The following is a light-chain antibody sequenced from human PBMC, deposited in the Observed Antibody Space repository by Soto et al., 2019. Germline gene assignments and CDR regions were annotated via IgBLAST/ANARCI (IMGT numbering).Light chain of an antibody. CDR3: QQYSSSPLT. V-gene: IGKV3-20*01. J-gene: IGKJ4*01. CDR2: GAS. Sequence: EIELTQSPGTLSLSPGERATISCRASQSVSSSYLAWYQQKPGQAPRLLIYGASSRATGIPGRFSGSESGTDFTLTISRLEPEDFAVYYCQQYSSSPLTFGGGTKVEIK. CDR1: QSVSSSY.